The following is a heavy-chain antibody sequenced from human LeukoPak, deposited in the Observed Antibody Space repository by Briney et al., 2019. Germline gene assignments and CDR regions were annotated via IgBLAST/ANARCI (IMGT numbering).Heavy chain of an antibody. CDR3: ARLCPPYYYDSSGYYSTDY. J-gene: IGHJ4*02. CDR2: IYTSGST. Sequence: SETLSLTCTVSGGSISSGSYYWSWIRQPAGKGLEWIGRIYTSGSTDYNPSLKSRVTISVDTSKNQFSLKLSSVPAADTAVYYCARLCPPYYYDSSGYYSTDYWGQGTLVTVSS. CDR1: GGSISSGSYY. D-gene: IGHD3-22*01. V-gene: IGHV4-61*02.